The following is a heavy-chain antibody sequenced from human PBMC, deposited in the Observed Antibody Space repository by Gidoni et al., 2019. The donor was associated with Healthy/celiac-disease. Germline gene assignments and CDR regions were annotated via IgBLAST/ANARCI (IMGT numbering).Heavy chain of an antibody. D-gene: IGHD5-18*01. J-gene: IGHJ4*02. CDR3: ARTPTRYSYGYFDY. Sequence: EVQLVETGGGLLQPGGSLRLSCAASGFTVSSNYMSWVRQAPGKGLEWVSVIYSGGSTYYADSVKGRFTISRDNSKNTLYLQMNSLRAEDTAVYYCARTPTRYSYGYFDYWGQGTLVTVSS. CDR1: GFTVSSNY. V-gene: IGHV3-53*02. CDR2: IYSGGST.